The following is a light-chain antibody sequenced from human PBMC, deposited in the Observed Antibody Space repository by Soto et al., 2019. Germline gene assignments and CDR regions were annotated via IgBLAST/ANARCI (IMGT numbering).Light chain of an antibody. Sequence: QSALTQPASVSGSPGQSITISCTGTSGDVGTYNLVSWYQQHPGKAPKLMIYEDTKGPSGISNRFSGSKSGNTASLTISGLQAEDEAVYHCCSYAGSSTWVFGGGTKLTV. V-gene: IGLV2-23*01. CDR2: EDT. CDR1: SGDVGTYNL. CDR3: CSYAGSSTWV. J-gene: IGLJ2*01.